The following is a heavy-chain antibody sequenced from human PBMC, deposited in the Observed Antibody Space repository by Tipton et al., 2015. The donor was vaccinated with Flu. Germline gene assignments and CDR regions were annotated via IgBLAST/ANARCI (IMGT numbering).Heavy chain of an antibody. CDR1: GGSVSSDNW. CDR3: VRGSDGSGTNYNEYDF. Sequence: TLSLTCTVSGGSVSSDNWWSWVRQPPGKGLEWIGEIYHTGSTNYNPSLKSRVTISVDESNNQFSLNVRSVTAADTAVYYCVRGSDGSGTNYNEYDFWGQGTLVAVSS. D-gene: IGHD3-10*01. V-gene: IGHV4-4*02. J-gene: IGHJ4*02. CDR2: IYHTGST.